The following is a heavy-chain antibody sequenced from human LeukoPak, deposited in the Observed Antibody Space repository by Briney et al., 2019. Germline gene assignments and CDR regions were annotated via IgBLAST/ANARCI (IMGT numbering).Heavy chain of an antibody. V-gene: IGHV3-23*01. CDR3: ATFSFGDYYYYYGMDV. CDR2: ISGSGGST. J-gene: IGHJ6*04. D-gene: IGHD4-17*01. CDR1: GFTFSSYA. Sequence: QPGASLRLSCAASGFTFSSYAMSWVRQAPGKGLEWVSAISGSGGSTYYADSVKGRFTISRDNSKNTLYLQMNSLRAEDTAVYYCATFSFGDYYYYYGMDVWGKGTTVTVSS.